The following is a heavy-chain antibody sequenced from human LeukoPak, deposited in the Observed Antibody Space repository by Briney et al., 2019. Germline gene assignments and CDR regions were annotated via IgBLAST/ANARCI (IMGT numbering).Heavy chain of an antibody. CDR3: ASDPGLRRYYYYYMDV. Sequence: GGSLRLSCAASGFTFSSYWMSWVRQAPGKGLEWVANIKQDGSEKYYVDSVKGRFTISRDNAKNSLYLQMNSLRVEDTAVYYCASDPGLRRYYYYYMDVWGKGTTVTVSS. V-gene: IGHV3-7*01. J-gene: IGHJ6*03. D-gene: IGHD3-3*01. CDR1: GFTFSSYW. CDR2: IKQDGSEK.